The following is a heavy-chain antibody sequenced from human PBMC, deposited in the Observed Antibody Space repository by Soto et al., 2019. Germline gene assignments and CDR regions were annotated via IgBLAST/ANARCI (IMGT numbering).Heavy chain of an antibody. CDR1: GGTFSSYA. D-gene: IGHD6-6*01. CDR2: IIPIFGTA. Sequence: QVQLVQSGAEVKKPGSSVKVSCKASGGTFSSYAISWVRQAPGQGLEWMGGIIPIFGTANYAQKFQGRVTITADDSTSAAYMELSSLRSEDTAVYDCASPRRVAARRPPVRYYYYGMDVWGQGTTVTVSS. CDR3: ASPRRVAARRPPVRYYYYGMDV. V-gene: IGHV1-69*01. J-gene: IGHJ6*02.